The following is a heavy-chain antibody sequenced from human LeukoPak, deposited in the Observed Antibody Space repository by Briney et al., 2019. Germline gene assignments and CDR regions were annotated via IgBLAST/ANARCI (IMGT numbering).Heavy chain of an antibody. CDR2: IYPGDSDT. V-gene: IGHV5-51*01. CDR3: ATGYDYVWGSYTRSFDY. J-gene: IGHJ4*02. D-gene: IGHD3-16*01. CDR1: GSFFTSYW. Sequence: GASLQISCEGSGSFFTSYWIGWVRQLPGKGLEWMGIIYPGDSDTRYSPSFDGQVTISADKTISTSYLQWSSLKASDTAMYYCATGYDYVWGSYTRSFDYWGQGTLVTVSS.